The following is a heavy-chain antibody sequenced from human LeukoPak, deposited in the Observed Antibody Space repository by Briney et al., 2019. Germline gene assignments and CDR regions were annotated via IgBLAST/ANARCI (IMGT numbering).Heavy chain of an antibody. Sequence: PGRSLRLSCAASGFTFSSYGMHWVRQAPGKGLEWVAVIWYDGSNKYYADSVKGRFTISRDNSKNTLYLQMNSLRAEDTAVYYCAKPHWSGSYQFDYWGQGTLVTVSS. CDR3: AKPHWSGSYQFDY. CDR1: GFTFSSYG. J-gene: IGHJ4*02. D-gene: IGHD1-26*01. CDR2: IWYDGSNK. V-gene: IGHV3-33*06.